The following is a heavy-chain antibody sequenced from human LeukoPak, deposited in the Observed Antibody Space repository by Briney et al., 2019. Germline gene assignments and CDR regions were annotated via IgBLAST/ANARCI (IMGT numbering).Heavy chain of an antibody. Sequence: SQTLSLTCTVSGGSISSGGYYWSWIRQPPGKGLEWIGYIYHSGSTYYNPSLKSRVTISVDRSKNQFSLKLSSVTAADTAVYYCARSPWGRDVGKRLVPKDWGQGTLVTVSS. CDR2: IYHSGST. J-gene: IGHJ4*02. CDR3: ARSPWGRDVGKRLVPKD. CDR1: GGSISSGGYY. D-gene: IGHD2-8*02. V-gene: IGHV4-30-2*01.